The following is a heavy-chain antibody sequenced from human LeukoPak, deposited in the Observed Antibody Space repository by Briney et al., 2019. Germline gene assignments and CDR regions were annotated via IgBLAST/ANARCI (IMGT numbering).Heavy chain of an antibody. V-gene: IGHV1-18*01. D-gene: IGHD1-20*01. Sequence: XXRQAPGXXXXXXGWISAYNGNTNYAQKLQGRVTMTTDTSTSTAYMELRSLRSDDTAVYYCARSNWNDVYFDYWGQGTLVTVSS. J-gene: IGHJ4*02. CDR3: ARSNWNDVYFDY. CDR2: ISAYNGNT.